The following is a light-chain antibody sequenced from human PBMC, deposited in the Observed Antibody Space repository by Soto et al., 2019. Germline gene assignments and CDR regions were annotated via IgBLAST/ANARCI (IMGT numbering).Light chain of an antibody. CDR3: QQYGSSPFT. CDR2: GAS. Sequence: IVLTHSPGTLFLSPGEIATLSCRASQSVSSYLAWYQQKPGQAPRLLIYGASSRATGIPDRFSGSGSGTDFTLTISRLEPEDFAVYYCQQYGSSPFTFGQGTRLEIK. J-gene: IGKJ5*01. V-gene: IGKV3-20*01. CDR1: QSVSSY.